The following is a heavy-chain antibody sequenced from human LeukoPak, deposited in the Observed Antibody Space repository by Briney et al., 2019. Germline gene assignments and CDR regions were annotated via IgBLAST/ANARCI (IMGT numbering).Heavy chain of an antibody. CDR1: GGSFSGYY. J-gene: IGHJ6*03. CDR2: INHSGST. CDR3: ARVKDPGGYYYYYYMDV. Sequence: SETLSLTCAVYGGSFSGYYWSWIRQPPGKGLEWIGEINHSGSTNYNPSLKSRVTISIDTSKNQFSLKVTSVTAADTAVYYCARVKDPGGYYYYYYMDVWGKGTTVTVSS. D-gene: IGHD3-16*01. V-gene: IGHV4-34*01.